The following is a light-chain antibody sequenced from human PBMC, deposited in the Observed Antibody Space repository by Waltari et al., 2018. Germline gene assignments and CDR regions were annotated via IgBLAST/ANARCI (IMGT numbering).Light chain of an antibody. J-gene: IGKJ1*01. Sequence: DIQMTQSPSSLSASVGDRVTITCRASQGISNSLAWYQQKPGKAPKLLLSAASRLESGVPSRFSGSGSVTEYTLTISSLQPEDFATYYCQQYYSAGTFGQGTKVEIK. CDR2: AAS. CDR3: QQYYSAGT. V-gene: IGKV1-NL1*01. CDR1: QGISNS.